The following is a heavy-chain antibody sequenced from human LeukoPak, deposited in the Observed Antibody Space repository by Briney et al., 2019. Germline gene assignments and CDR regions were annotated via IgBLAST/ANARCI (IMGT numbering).Heavy chain of an antibody. CDR1: GFTFSSYA. CDR3: TRHPRYSGSYTLLFDY. J-gene: IGHJ4*02. D-gene: IGHD1-26*01. V-gene: IGHV3-30*04. CDR2: ISYDGSNK. Sequence: PGGSLRLSCAASGFTFSSYAMHWVRQAPGKGLEWAAVISYDGSNKYYADSVKGRFTISRDNSKNTLYLQMNSLRAEDTAVYYCTRHPRYSGSYTLLFDYWGQGTLVTVSS.